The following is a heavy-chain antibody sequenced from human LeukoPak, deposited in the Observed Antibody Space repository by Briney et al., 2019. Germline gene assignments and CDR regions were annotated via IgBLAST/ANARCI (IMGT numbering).Heavy chain of an antibody. J-gene: IGHJ4*02. D-gene: IGHD2-2*01. V-gene: IGHV4-59*01. Sequence: SETLSLTCTVSGGSISSYYWSWIRQPPGKGLEWIGYIYYSGSTNYNPSLKSRVTMSIDTSKNQFSLKRSSVTAADTAVYYCARWSGYALDWGQGTLVTVSS. CDR1: GGSISSYY. CDR3: ARWSGYALD. CDR2: IYYSGST.